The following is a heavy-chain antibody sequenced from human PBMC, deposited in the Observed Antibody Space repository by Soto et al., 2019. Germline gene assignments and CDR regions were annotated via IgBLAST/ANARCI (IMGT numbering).Heavy chain of an antibody. Sequence: SETLSLTCAVYGGSFSGYYWSWIRQPPGKGLEYIGEINHSGSTNYNPSLKSRVTISVDTSKNQFSVKLRSVTAADTAVYYCARAHWDPIFGVVSFDYWSQGTLVTVSS. V-gene: IGHV4-34*01. CDR3: ARAHWDPIFGVVSFDY. J-gene: IGHJ4*02. CDR2: INHSGST. CDR1: GGSFSGYY. D-gene: IGHD3-3*01.